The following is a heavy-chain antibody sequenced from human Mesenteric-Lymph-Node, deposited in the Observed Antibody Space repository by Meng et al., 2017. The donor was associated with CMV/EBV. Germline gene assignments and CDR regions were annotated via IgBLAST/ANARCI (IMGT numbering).Heavy chain of an antibody. J-gene: IGHJ4*02. D-gene: IGHD3-3*01. CDR1: GFTVSSNY. CDR2: IYSGGST. Sequence: GESLKISCAASGFTVSSNYMSWVRQAPGKGLEWVSVIYSGGSTYYADSVKGRFTISRDNSKNTLYLQMNSLRAEDTAVYYCAKGQANTVFGVDTLFDFWGQGTLVTVSS. V-gene: IGHV3-53*01. CDR3: AKGQANTVFGVDTLFDF.